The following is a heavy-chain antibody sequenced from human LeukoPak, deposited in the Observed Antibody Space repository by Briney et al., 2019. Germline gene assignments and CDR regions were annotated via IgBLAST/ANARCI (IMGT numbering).Heavy chain of an antibody. Sequence: SETLSLTCTVSGGSISSSSYYWDWIRQPPGKGLEWIGSIYYSGSTYYNPSLKSRVTISVDTSKNQFSLKLSSVTAAGTAVYYCARRRDGYNLRGFDPWGQGTLVTVSS. CDR1: GGSISSSSYY. CDR3: ARRRDGYNLRGFDP. J-gene: IGHJ5*02. CDR2: IYYSGST. V-gene: IGHV4-39*01. D-gene: IGHD5-24*01.